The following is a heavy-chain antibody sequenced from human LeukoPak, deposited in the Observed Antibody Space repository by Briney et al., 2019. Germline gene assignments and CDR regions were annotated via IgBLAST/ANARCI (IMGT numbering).Heavy chain of an antibody. CDR3: AREVPAARTNFDY. CDR2: IYSGGST. CDR1: GFTVSSNY. V-gene: IGHV3-66*02. J-gene: IGHJ4*02. Sequence: GGSLRLSCAASGFTVSSNYMSWVRQAPGKGLEWVSVIYSGGSTYYADSVKGRFTISRDNSKNTLYLQMNSLRAEDTAVYYCAREVPAARTNFDYWGQGTLVTVSS. D-gene: IGHD2-2*01.